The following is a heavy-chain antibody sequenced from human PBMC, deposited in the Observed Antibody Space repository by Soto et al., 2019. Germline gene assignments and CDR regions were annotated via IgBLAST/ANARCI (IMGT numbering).Heavy chain of an antibody. CDR3: ASPQGRSGDYRSLPNAKNSHRNYYEDYGMDV. CDR2: SYPGDSDT. V-gene: IGHV5-51*01. D-gene: IGHD3-3*01. Sequence: PGEPLKISCKGSGYSFTSYWIGWVRQMPGKGLEWMGISYPGDSDTRYSPSFQGQVTISADKSISXAYLQWSSLKASDTAMYYCASPQGRSGDYRSLPNAKNSHRNYYEDYGMDVWGQGTTVTVSS. CDR1: GYSFTSYW. J-gene: IGHJ6*02.